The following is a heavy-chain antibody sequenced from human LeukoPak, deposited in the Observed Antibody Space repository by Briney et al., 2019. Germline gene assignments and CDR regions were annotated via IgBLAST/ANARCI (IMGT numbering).Heavy chain of an antibody. CDR3: VQLLLDY. J-gene: IGHJ4*02. D-gene: IGHD2-2*01. CDR1: GFTLGSYA. CDR2: ISYDGSNE. Sequence: GGSLRLSCAASGFTLGSYAMHWVRQAPGKGLEWLTVISYDGSNEYYADSVKGRFTISRDNSKNTLYLQMNSLRPDDTAVYCCVQLLLDYWGQGTLVTVSS. V-gene: IGHV3-30*04.